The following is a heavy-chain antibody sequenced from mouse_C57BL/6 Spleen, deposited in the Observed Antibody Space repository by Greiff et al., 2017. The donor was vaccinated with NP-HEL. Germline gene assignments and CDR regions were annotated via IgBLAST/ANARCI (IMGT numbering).Heavy chain of an antibody. CDR3: ARGRYGSPYAMDY. J-gene: IGHJ4*01. CDR1: GYAFSSYW. D-gene: IGHD1-1*01. Sequence: VKLMESGAELVKPGASVKISCKASGYAFSSYWMNWVKQRPGKGLEWIGQIYPGDGDTNYNGKFKGKATLTADKSSSTAYMQLSSLTSEDSAVYFCARGRYGSPYAMDYWGQGTSVTVSS. V-gene: IGHV1-80*01. CDR2: IYPGDGDT.